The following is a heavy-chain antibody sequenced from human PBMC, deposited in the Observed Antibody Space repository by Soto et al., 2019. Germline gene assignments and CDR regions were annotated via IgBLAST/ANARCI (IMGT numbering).Heavy chain of an antibody. V-gene: IGHV4-59*08. CDR3: ARHGMDYYDSSGYYYSPYYFDY. D-gene: IGHD3-22*01. Sequence: SETLSLTCTVSGGSISSYYWSWIRQPPGKGLKWIGYIYYSGSTNYNPSLKSRVTISVDTSKNQFSLKLSSVTAADTAVYYCARHGMDYYDSSGYYYSPYYFDYWGQGTLVTVSS. CDR2: IYYSGST. J-gene: IGHJ4*02. CDR1: GGSISSYY.